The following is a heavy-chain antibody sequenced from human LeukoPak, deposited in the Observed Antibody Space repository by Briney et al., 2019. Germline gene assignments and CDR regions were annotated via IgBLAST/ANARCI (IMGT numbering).Heavy chain of an antibody. Sequence: SETLSLTCTVSGGSISSSSYYWGWIRQPPGKGLEWIASIYYSGATHYNPSLKSRVTISADTSKNQFSLRLDSVTAADTAVYYCGRGLFRGVRTDPYYHYYMDVWGKGTTVIVSS. CDR1: GGSISSSSYY. CDR3: GRGLFRGVRTDPYYHYYMDV. D-gene: IGHD3-10*01. J-gene: IGHJ6*03. V-gene: IGHV4-39*07. CDR2: IYYSGAT.